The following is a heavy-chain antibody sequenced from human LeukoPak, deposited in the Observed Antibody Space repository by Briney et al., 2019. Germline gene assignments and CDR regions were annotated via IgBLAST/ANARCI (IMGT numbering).Heavy chain of an antibody. Sequence: SETLSLTCTVSGGSISSYYWSWIRQPPGKGLEWIGYIYYSGSTNYNPSLKSRVTISVDTSKNQFSLKLSSVTAADTAVYYCARVGSSSFRVFDLWGQGTMVTVSS. J-gene: IGHJ3*01. CDR2: IYYSGST. V-gene: IGHV4-59*08. D-gene: IGHD6-13*01. CDR3: ARVGSSSFRVFDL. CDR1: GGSISSYY.